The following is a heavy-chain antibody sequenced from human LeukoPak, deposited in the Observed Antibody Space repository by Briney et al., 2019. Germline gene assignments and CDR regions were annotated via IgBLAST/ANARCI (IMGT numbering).Heavy chain of an antibody. J-gene: IGHJ6*03. CDR3: ARAPAGWYYYYYMDV. CDR2: INHSGST. D-gene: IGHD6-19*01. Sequence: PSETLSLTCAVYGGSFSGYCWSWIRQPPGKGLEWIGEINHSGSTNYNPSLKSRVTISVDTSKNQFSLKLSSVTAADTAVYYCARAPAGWYYYYYMDVWGKGTTVTVSS. V-gene: IGHV4-34*01. CDR1: GGSFSGYC.